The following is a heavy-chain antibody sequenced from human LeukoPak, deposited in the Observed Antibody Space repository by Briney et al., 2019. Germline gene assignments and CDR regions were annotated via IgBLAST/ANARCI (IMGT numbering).Heavy chain of an antibody. J-gene: IGHJ6*03. CDR3: ARVPRSYYYYYYMDV. CDR2: IYYSGSS. V-gene: IGHV4-59*01. CDR1: GGSISGYH. Sequence: KPSETLSLTCNVSGGSISGYHWSWIRQPPGKGLEWLGYIYYSGSSNYNPSLKSRVTISADTSKNQFSLKLSSVTAADTAVYYCARVPRSYYYYYYMDVWGKGTTATVSS.